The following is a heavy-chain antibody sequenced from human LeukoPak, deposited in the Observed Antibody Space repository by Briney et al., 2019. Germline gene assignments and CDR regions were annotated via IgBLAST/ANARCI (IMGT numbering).Heavy chain of an antibody. CDR1: GGSISSRGFF. CDR2: IYHSGST. CDR3: ARDLYSSGWGYFDY. D-gene: IGHD6-19*01. J-gene: IGHJ4*02. V-gene: IGHV4-39*07. Sequence: SETLSLTCTVSGGSISSRGFFWGWIRQPPGKGLEWIGSIYHSGSTYYNPSLKSRVTISLDTSENQFSLKLSSVTAADTAVYYCARDLYSSGWGYFDYWGQGTLVTVSS.